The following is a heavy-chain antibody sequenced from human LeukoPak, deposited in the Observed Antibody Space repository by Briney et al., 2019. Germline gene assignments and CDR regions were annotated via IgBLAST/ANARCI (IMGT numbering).Heavy chain of an antibody. CDR3: TTRSYYYDSSGYYYQGVDY. CDR1: GFTFKNYG. V-gene: IGHV3-15*01. D-gene: IGHD3-22*01. Sequence: GGSLRLSCAASGFTFKNYGMSWVRQAPGKGLEWVGRIKSKTDGGTTDYAAPVKGRFTISRDDSKNTLYLQMNSLKTEDTAVYYCTTRSYYYDSSGYYYQGVDYWGQGTLVTVSS. J-gene: IGHJ4*02. CDR2: IKSKTDGGTT.